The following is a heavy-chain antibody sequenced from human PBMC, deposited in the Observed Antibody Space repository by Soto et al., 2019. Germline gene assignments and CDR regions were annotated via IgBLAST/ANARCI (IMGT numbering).Heavy chain of an antibody. CDR1: GFGFSGYS. J-gene: IGHJ6*02. Sequence: QVQLVESGGGVVQPGGSLRLSCLASGFGFSGYSMHWVRQAPGKGLDWVAVIQHDGSEIYYADSVKGRFTISKDDSKNTLHLQMNALRVDDTAIYYCVRVGWGYSYGNGMDGWGQGTTVTVSS. V-gene: IGHV3-30-3*01. CDR2: IQHDGSEI. D-gene: IGHD5-18*01. CDR3: VRVGWGYSYGNGMDG.